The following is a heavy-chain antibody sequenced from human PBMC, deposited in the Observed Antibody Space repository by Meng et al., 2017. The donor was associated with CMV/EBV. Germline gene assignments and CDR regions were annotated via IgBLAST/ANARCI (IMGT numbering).Heavy chain of an antibody. J-gene: IGHJ4*02. V-gene: IGHV3-7*01. CDR1: GFTFSSYW. CDR2: IKQDGSEK. Sequence: GESLKISCAASGFTFSSYWMSWVRQAPGKGLEWVANIKQDGSEKYYVDSVKDRFTISRDNAKNSLYLQMNSLRAEDTAVYYCARGWELQYWGQGTLVTVSS. CDR3: ARGWELQY. D-gene: IGHD1-26*01.